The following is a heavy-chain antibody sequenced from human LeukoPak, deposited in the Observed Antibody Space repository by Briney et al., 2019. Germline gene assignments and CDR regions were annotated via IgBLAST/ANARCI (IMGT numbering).Heavy chain of an antibody. J-gene: IGHJ4*02. Sequence: SETLSLTCTVSGGSISSYYWAWIRQPPGKGLEWIGYIHSTGITNYNPSLKRRVTISIDMSKNQFSLKLISVTGADTAIYYCARVTEWNDFDYWGQGTLVTVSS. CDR1: GGSISSYY. CDR3: ARVTEWNDFDY. V-gene: IGHV4-59*01. CDR2: IHSTGIT. D-gene: IGHD1-1*01.